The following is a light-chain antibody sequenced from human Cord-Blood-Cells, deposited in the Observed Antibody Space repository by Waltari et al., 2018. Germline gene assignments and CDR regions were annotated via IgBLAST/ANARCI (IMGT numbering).Light chain of an antibody. CDR3: QQRSNWIT. CDR2: DTS. CDR1: QSVSSY. Sequence: EFVLTHSLATLSLSPGERSTLSCRASQSVSSYLAWYQQKPGQAPRLLIYDTSNRATGIPARFSGSGSGTDFTLTISSLEPEDFAVYYCQQRSNWITFGQGTRLEIK. V-gene: IGKV3-11*01. J-gene: IGKJ5*01.